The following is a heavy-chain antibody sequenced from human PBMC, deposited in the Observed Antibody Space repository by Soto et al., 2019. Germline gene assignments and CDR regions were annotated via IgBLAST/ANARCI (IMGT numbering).Heavy chain of an antibody. D-gene: IGHD2-21*01. J-gene: IGHJ4*02. V-gene: IGHV3-30*18. CDR1: GFTFSSYG. CDR2: ISYDGSNK. CDR3: AKDLRWRWLLIGPFDY. Sequence: GGSLRLSCAASGFTFSSYGMHWVRQAPGKGLEWVAVISYDGSNKYYADSVKGRFTISRDNSKNTLYLQMNSLRAEDTAVYYCAKDLRWRWLLIGPFDYWGQGTLVTVSS.